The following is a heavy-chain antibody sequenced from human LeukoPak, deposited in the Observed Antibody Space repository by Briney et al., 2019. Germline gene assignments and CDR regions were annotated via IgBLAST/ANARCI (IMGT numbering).Heavy chain of an antibody. CDR1: GFTFSSYA. J-gene: IGHJ4*02. CDR3: AKYRSAWSFDY. Sequence: GGSLRLSCAASGFTFSSYAMTWLRQAPGKGLEWVSAISGNGGSTNYADSVKGRFTISRDNSKNTLYLQVNSLRAEDTAVYYCAKYRSAWSFDYWGQGTRVTGSS. CDR2: ISGNGGST. D-gene: IGHD6-13*01. V-gene: IGHV3-23*01.